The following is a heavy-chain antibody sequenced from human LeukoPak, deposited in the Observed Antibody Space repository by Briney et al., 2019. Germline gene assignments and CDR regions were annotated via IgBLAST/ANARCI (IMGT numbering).Heavy chain of an antibody. CDR3: TRDVSPTPGEAFDI. V-gene: IGHV6-1*01. CDR2: TYYRSKFYN. D-gene: IGHD5/OR15-5a*01. Sequence: SQTLSLTCAISGDSVSNNGAAWNWIRQSPSRGLEWLGRTYYRSKFYNDYAESVKSRISINPDTSKNQLSLQLKAVNPEDTAVYYCTRDVSPTPGEAFDIWGQGTMVTVSS. J-gene: IGHJ3*02. CDR1: GDSVSNNGAA.